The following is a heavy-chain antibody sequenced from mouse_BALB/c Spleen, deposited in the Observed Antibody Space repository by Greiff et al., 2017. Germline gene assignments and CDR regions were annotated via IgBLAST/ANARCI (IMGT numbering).Heavy chain of an antibody. CDR3: ARDPL. CDR1: GFTFSDYY. CDR2: ISDGGSYT. Sequence: DVKLVESGGGLVKPGGSLKLSCAASGFTFSDYYMYWVRQTPEKRLEWVATISDGGSYTYYPDSVKGRFTISRDNAKNNLYLQMSSLKSEDTAMYYCARDPLWGAGTTVTVSS. V-gene: IGHV5-4*02. J-gene: IGHJ1*01.